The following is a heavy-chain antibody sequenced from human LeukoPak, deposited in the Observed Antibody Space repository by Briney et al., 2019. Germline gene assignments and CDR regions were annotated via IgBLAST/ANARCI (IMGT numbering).Heavy chain of an antibody. J-gene: IGHJ4*02. CDR3: AKGGLAGRPDY. CDR2: ISGSGGST. D-gene: IGHD6-25*01. V-gene: IGHV3-23*01. CDR1: GFTFTNYA. Sequence: PGGSLRLSCAASGFTFTNYAMSRVRQAPGKGLEWVSAISGSGGSTYYADSVKGRFTISRDNSKNTLYLQMNSLRVEDTAVYYCAKGGLAGRPDYWGQGTLVTVSS.